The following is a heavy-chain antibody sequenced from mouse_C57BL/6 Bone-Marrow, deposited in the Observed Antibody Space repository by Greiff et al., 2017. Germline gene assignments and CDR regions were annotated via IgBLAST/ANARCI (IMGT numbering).Heavy chain of an antibody. J-gene: IGHJ1*03. CDR2: ISGGGGNN. CDR1: GFTFSSYT. Sequence: EVKVVESGGGLVKPGGSLKLSCAASGFTFSSYTMSWVRQTPEKRLEWVATISGGGGNNSYPDSVTGRFTISRDNAKNTLYLQMSSLRSEDTALYYCASPLTGYWYFDVWGTGTTVTVSS. D-gene: IGHD4-1*01. CDR3: ASPLTGYWYFDV. V-gene: IGHV5-9*01.